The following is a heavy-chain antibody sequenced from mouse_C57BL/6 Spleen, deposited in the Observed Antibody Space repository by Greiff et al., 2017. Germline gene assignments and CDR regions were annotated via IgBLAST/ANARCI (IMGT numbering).Heavy chain of an antibody. CDR2: LYPGVGDT. D-gene: IGHD2-5*01. CDR1: GYAFSSYW. CDR3: ASYSNYGFDY. J-gene: IGHJ2*01. Sequence: QVQLQQSGAELVKPGASVKISCKASGYAFSSYWLNWVKQRPGKGLEWIGQLYPGVGDTNYNGKFKGKATLTADNSASTASMQLSSLTSEDSSVYFCASYSNYGFDYWGQGTTLTVSS. V-gene: IGHV1-80*01.